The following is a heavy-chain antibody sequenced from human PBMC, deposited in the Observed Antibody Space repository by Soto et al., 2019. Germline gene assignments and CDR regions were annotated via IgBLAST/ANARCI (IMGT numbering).Heavy chain of an antibody. D-gene: IGHD2-21*02. Sequence: QVQLVQSGAEVRKPGASVKVSCKASGYTFSNYVIHWVRQAPGHGLKSLGWINLNTGGSISAQSFRGRVTMTGDTSRTKAFMELKTLTTGDTAIYLCARGTLAGTAHADLFDYSMDVWGQGTTVTVS. CDR3: ARGTLAGTAHADLFDYSMDV. CDR1: GYTFSNYV. J-gene: IGHJ6*02. V-gene: IGHV1-2*02. CDR2: INLNTGGS.